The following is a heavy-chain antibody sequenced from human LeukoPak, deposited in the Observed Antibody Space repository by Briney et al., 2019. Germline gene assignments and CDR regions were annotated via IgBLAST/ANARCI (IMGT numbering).Heavy chain of an antibody. D-gene: IGHD5-12*01. V-gene: IGHV3-11*01. CDR1: GFTLSDYY. CDR3: ARVIRWLEHGDWFDP. CDR2: ISSSGSTK. Sequence: GGSLRLSCAASGFTLSDYYMSWIRQAPGKGLEWISYISSSGSTKYYADSVKGRFTISRDNAKNSLYLQMNSLRAEDTAVYYCARVIRWLEHGDWFDPWGQGTLVTVSS. J-gene: IGHJ5*02.